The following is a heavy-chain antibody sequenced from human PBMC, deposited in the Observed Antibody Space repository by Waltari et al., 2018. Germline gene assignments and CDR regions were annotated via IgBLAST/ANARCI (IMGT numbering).Heavy chain of an antibody. CDR2: IFHSGNT. Sequence: QVHLQESGPGLVQPSGTLSLTCDVSGVSLIGTNYGSWVRQPPGKGLEWIGEIFHSGNTNYNSSLKSRVTISMDTSKNQFSLTLISVTAADTAVYYCVRNQWKVSLFDFWGQGAKVSVSS. D-gene: IGHD1-1*01. V-gene: IGHV4-4*02. J-gene: IGHJ4*02. CDR3: VRNQWKVSLFDF. CDR1: GVSLIGTNY.